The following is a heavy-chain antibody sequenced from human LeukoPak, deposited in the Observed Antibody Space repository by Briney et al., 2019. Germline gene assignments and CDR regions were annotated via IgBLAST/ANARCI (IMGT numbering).Heavy chain of an antibody. CDR3: ARMFEY. Sequence: SETLSLTCTDSGCSISSYYWSWIRQPAGKGLEWIGRIYTSGSTNYNPSLKSRVTMSVDTSKNQLSLKLSSVTAADTAIYYCARMFEYWGQGTQVTVSS. V-gene: IGHV4-4*07. CDR2: IYTSGST. CDR1: GCSISSYY. J-gene: IGHJ4*02.